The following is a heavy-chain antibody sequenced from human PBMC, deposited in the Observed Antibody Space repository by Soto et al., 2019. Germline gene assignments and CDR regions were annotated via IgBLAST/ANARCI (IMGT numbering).Heavy chain of an antibody. CDR3: ARSPSQLTYNWCAP. V-gene: IGHV1-3*01. CDR2: INAGNDNT. J-gene: IGHJ5*02. CDR1: GYIFTSYA. D-gene: IGHD1-1*01. Sequence: GASVKVSCKASGYIFTSYAMHWVRQAPGQRLEWMGWINAGNDNTKYSQKFQGRVTITRDTSASTVYMELRNLRSEDTAVYYCARSPSQLTYNWCAPGGQGTLVTVSS.